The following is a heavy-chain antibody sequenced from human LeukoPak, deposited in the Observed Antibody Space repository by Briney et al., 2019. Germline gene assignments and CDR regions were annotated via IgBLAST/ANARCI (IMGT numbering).Heavy chain of an antibody. CDR2: ITSSRDYI. Sequence: PGGSLRLSCAASGFTVSSNYMSWVRQAPGKGLEWVSSITSSRDYIYYADSVKGRFTISRDNAKNSLFLQMNSPRAEDTAVYYCARSTRNDYHGSGSYLGYWGQGTLVIVSS. D-gene: IGHD3-10*01. CDR3: ARSTRNDYHGSGSYLGY. V-gene: IGHV3-21*01. J-gene: IGHJ4*02. CDR1: GFTVSSNY.